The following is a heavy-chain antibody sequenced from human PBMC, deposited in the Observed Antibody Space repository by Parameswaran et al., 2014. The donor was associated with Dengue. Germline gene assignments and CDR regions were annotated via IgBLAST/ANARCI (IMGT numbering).Heavy chain of an antibody. D-gene: IGHD3-3*01. Sequence: SETLSLTCAVYGGSFSGYYWSWIRQPPGKGLEWIGEINHSGSTNYNPSLKSRVTISVDTSKNQFSLKLSSVTAPDTAVYYCARGPVWLLEWLSQDYYGMDVWGQGTTVTVSS. CDR3: ARGPVWLLEWLSQDYYGMDV. CDR2: INHSGST. V-gene: IGHV4-34*01. CDR1: GGSFSGYY. J-gene: IGHJ6*02.